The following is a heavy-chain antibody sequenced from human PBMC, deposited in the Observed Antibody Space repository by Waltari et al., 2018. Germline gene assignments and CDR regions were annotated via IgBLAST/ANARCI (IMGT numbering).Heavy chain of an antibody. CDR3: AREWDQRAFDI. CDR1: GGPVSSSSYY. D-gene: IGHD1-26*01. J-gene: IGHJ3*02. Sequence: QLQLQESGPGLVKPSETLSLTCNVSGGPVSSSSYYWGWVRQAPGKGLEWIGHVYFSGSTYNNPSLKSRVTISMDTSKNQFSLKLNSVTVADTAVYFCAREWDQRAFDIWGQGTMVTVSS. CDR2: VYFSGST. V-gene: IGHV4-39*07.